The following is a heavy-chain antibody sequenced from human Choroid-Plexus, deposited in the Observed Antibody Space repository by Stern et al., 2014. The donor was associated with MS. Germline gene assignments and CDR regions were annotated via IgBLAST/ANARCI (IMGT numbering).Heavy chain of an antibody. CDR2: VSYDGSNK. CDR3: AKDRQYLTYFFDH. CDR1: GFTFGSCA. V-gene: IGHV3-30*18. Sequence: VQLVESGGGVVQPGRPLRLSCVASGFTFGSCAMHWVRQAPGKGLEWVAGVSYDGSNKYYADSVKGRFHNSRDNSQKTLYMQMSSLRPEDTAVYYCAKDRQYLTYFFDHWGQGSLVTVSS. J-gene: IGHJ5*02. D-gene: IGHD2/OR15-2a*01.